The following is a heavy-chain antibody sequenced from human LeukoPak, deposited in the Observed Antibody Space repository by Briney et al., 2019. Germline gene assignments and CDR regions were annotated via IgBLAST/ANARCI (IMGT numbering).Heavy chain of an antibody. D-gene: IGHD2-2*01. Sequence: SEKVSCKASGGTFSSYAISWVRQATGQWLEWMGGNIPIFGTANYAQKFQGRVTITADESTSTAYMELSSLRSEDTAVYYCARDRNYIVVVPAAMAYYYYGMDVWGQGTTVTVSS. V-gene: IGHV1-69*13. CDR3: ARDRNYIVVVPAAMAYYYYGMDV. CDR1: GGTFSSYA. J-gene: IGHJ6*02. CDR2: NIPIFGTA.